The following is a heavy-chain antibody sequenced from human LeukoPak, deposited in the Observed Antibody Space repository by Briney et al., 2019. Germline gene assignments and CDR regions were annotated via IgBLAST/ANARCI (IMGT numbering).Heavy chain of an antibody. CDR1: GFTFSNYA. V-gene: IGHV3-23*01. CDR3: VRDRDYAFDF. Sequence: GGSLRLSCAASGFTFSNYAMNWVRQAPGKGLEWVSLISGSTGSTYYADSVKGRFTISRDNAENSLYLQMNSLRDEDTAVYFCVRDRDYAFDFWGQGTMVTVSS. CDR2: ISGSTGST. J-gene: IGHJ3*01.